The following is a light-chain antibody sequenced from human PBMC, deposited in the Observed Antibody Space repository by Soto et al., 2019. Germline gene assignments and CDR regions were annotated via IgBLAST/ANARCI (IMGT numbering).Light chain of an antibody. Sequence: EIVMTQSPATLSVSPGERATLSCRASQNIRTNLAWYQQKPGQAPRLLIYGASNRATDIPARFSGSGSGTDFTLTISNLEPEDFAVYYCQQHSHWPPWTFGQGTKVDIK. CDR2: GAS. CDR1: QNIRTN. J-gene: IGKJ1*01. V-gene: IGKV3-11*01. CDR3: QQHSHWPPWT.